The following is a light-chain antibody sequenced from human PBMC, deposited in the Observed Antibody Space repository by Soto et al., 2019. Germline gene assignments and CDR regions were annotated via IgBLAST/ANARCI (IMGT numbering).Light chain of an antibody. CDR2: AST. CDR3: QSYDTSLSGFV. J-gene: IGLJ1*01. CDR1: SSNIGAGYD. Sequence: QSALTQTPSVSGAPGQRVTISCTGSSSNIGAGYDVHWYQHIPGRAPKLLIYASTNRPSGVPDRFSGSKSGTSASLAITGLQAEDEADDFCQSYDTSLSGFVFGTGTKVTVL. V-gene: IGLV1-40*01.